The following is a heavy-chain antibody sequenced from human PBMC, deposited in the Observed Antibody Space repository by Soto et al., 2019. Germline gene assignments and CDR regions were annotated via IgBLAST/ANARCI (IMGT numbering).Heavy chain of an antibody. Sequence: ASETLSLTCTVSGGSISSGGYYWSWIRQHPGKGLEWIGYIYYSGSTYYNPSLKSRVTISVDTSKNQFSLKLSSVTAADTAVYYCAHLGNSWYFDYWGQGTLVTVSS. J-gene: IGHJ4*02. CDR3: AHLGNSWYFDY. D-gene: IGHD2-2*01. CDR1: GGSISSGGYY. V-gene: IGHV4-31*03. CDR2: IYYSGST.